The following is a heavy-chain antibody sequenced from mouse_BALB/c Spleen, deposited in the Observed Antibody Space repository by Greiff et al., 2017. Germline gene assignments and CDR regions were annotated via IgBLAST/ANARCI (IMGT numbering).Heavy chain of an antibody. CDR3: TRCDYYGPWFAY. V-gene: IGHV1S81*02. Sequence: VQLQQPGAELVKPGASVKLSCKASGYTFTSYYMYWVKQRPGQGLEWIGGINPSNGGTNFNEKFKSKATLTVDKSSSTAYMQLSSLTSEDSAVYYCTRCDYYGPWFAYWGQGTLVTVSA. J-gene: IGHJ3*01. D-gene: IGHD1-2*01. CDR2: INPSNGGT. CDR1: GYTFTSYY.